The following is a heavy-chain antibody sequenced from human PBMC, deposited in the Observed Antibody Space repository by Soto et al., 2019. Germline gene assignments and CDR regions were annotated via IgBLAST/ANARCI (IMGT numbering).Heavy chain of an antibody. D-gene: IGHD5-12*01. V-gene: IGHV1-18*01. J-gene: IGHJ6*02. CDR1: GYTFTSYD. Sequence: GASVKVSCNASGYTFTSYDLHWVRQAPGQRLEWMGWISTYNGDTNYAQTFQGRVTMTTDTSTSTVHMEVRSLRSDDTAVYYCAREGVAPYYYYGMDVWGQGTPVTVSS. CDR3: AREGVAPYYYYGMDV. CDR2: ISTYNGDT.